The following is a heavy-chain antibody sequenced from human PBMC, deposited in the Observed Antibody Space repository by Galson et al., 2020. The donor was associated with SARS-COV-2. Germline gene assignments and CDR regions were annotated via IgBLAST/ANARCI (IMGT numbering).Heavy chain of an antibody. CDR1: GFSLSTSAMR. Sequence: SGPTLVKPPQTLTLPCTFSGFSLSTSAMRVSWIRQPPGTALEWLQRIDWDADKFYSTSLKTRLTISKDTSKNQVVLTMTNMDPVDTATYYCARIGGYPSFMDVGGQGTTVTVSS. CDR2: IDWDADK. D-gene: IGHD6-13*01. CDR3: ARIGGYPSFMDV. J-gene: IGHJ6*02. V-gene: IGHV2-70*04.